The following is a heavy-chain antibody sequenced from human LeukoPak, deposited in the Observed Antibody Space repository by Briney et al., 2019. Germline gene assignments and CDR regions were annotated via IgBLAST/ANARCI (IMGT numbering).Heavy chain of an antibody. CDR3: AREDRYYFDY. Sequence: SETLSLTCTVSGGSISTYYWSWIRQPPGKGLEWIGSIYYSGSTNYNPSLRSRVTISVDTSKKQFSPKLTSVTAADTAVYYCAREDRYYFDYWGQGTLVTVSS. CDR2: IYYSGST. CDR1: GGSISTYY. V-gene: IGHV4-59*01. J-gene: IGHJ4*02.